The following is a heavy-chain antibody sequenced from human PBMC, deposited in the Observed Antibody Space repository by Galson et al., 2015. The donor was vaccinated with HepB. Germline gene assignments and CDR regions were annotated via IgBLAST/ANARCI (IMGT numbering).Heavy chain of an antibody. CDR3: ARDGKDYGDHGWFDP. CDR2: ITAGDGDT. Sequence: QSGAEVKKPGESLRISCTASGYSFTTYAMHWVRQAPGQRLEWMGWITAGDGDTKYSQKFQGRVTITRDTSANTAYMELRTLRSEDTAVYYCARDGKDYGDHGWFDPWGQGTLVTVSS. V-gene: IGHV1-3*01. J-gene: IGHJ5*02. D-gene: IGHD4-17*01. CDR1: GYSFTTYA.